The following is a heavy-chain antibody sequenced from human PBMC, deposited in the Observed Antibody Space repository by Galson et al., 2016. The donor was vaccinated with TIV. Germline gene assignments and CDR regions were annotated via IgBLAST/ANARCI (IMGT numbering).Heavy chain of an antibody. CDR3: ARVGSTGWAHYFDY. Sequence: SLRLSCAASGFTFRSYTMHWIRQAPGKGLEWVAVTTYDESQKYYADSVKGRFTISRDNSNNTLYLQMYSLTAEDTAVYYCARVGSTGWAHYFDYWGQGTLVTVSS. CDR2: TTYDESQK. CDR1: GFTFRSYT. J-gene: IGHJ4*02. D-gene: IGHD2-2*01. V-gene: IGHV3-30*04.